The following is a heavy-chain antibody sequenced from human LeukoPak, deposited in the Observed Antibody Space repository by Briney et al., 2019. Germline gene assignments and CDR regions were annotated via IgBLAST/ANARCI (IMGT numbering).Heavy chain of an antibody. J-gene: IGHJ4*02. D-gene: IGHD3-22*01. V-gene: IGHV4-59*01. CDR1: GGSFSGYY. CDR3: ARSAYYYDSSGYSLLRY. CDR2: IYYSGST. Sequence: SETLSLTCAVYGGSFSGYYWSWIRQPPGKGLEWIGYIYYSGSTNYNPSLKSRVTISVDTSKNQFSLKLSSVTAADTAVYYCARSAYYYDSSGYSLLRYWGQGTLVTVSS.